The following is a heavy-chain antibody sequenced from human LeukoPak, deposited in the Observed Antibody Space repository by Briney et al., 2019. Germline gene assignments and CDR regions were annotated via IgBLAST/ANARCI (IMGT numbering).Heavy chain of an antibody. CDR2: IHRDDKT. J-gene: IGHJ4*02. Sequence: GGSLRLSCAASGFTVSSSFIYWVRRAPGEGLEWVSFIHRDDKTYYADSVKGRFTMSRDSSKNTLYLQMNSLGADDTAVYYCAREVISTPSYFDYWGQGILVTVSS. D-gene: IGHD2-2*01. CDR1: GFTVSSSF. V-gene: IGHV3-53*01. CDR3: AREVISTPSYFDY.